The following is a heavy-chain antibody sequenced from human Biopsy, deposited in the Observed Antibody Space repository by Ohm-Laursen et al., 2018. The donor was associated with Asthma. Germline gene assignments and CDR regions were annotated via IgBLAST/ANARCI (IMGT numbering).Heavy chain of an antibody. Sequence: SLRLSCAAFGFTFSSYGMYWVRQAPGKGLEWVAVISYDGSNKYYADSVKGRFTISRDNSKNTLYLQMNSLRAEDTAVYYCAKDTEGRYDFWSGLSYNYYGMDVWGQGTTVTVSS. CDR1: GFTFSSYG. D-gene: IGHD3-3*01. CDR3: AKDTEGRYDFWSGLSYNYYGMDV. J-gene: IGHJ6*02. CDR2: ISYDGSNK. V-gene: IGHV3-30*18.